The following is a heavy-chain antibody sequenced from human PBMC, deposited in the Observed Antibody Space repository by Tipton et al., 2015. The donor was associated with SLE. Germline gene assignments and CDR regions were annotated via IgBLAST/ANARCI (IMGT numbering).Heavy chain of an antibody. J-gene: IGHJ5*02. CDR1: GYSITSGDY. CDR2: LYHRGST. V-gene: IGHV4-38-2*02. D-gene: IGHD6-13*01. CDR3: ARDPYDSTWRNGWFDP. Sequence: TLSLTCAVSGYSITSGDYWGWIRQPPGKGLEWVGSLYHRGSTYYNPSLKSRVTISTDTSKNEIYLKLTSVTATDTAVYFCARDPYDSTWRNGWFDPWGQGTPVTVSS.